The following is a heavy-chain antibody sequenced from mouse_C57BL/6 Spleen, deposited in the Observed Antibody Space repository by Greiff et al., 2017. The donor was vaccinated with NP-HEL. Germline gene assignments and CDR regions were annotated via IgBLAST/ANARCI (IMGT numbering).Heavy chain of an antibody. J-gene: IGHJ3*01. CDR1: GYTFTSYW. CDR3: AREATAQATAWFAY. D-gene: IGHD3-2*02. V-gene: IGHV1-72*01. Sequence: QVQLKQPGAELVKPGASVKLSCKASGYTFTSYWMHWVKQRPGRGLEWIGRIDPNSGGTKYNEKFKSKATLTVDKPSSPAYMQLSSLTSEDSAVYYGAREATAQATAWFAYWGQGTLVTVSA. CDR2: IDPNSGGT.